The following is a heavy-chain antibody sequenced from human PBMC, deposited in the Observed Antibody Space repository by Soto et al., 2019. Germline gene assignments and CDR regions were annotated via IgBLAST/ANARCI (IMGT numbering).Heavy chain of an antibody. V-gene: IGHV3-23*01. CDR2: ISGSGGST. D-gene: IGHD3-22*01. CDR1: GFTFSSYA. J-gene: IGHJ5*02. Sequence: PGGSLRLSCAASGFTFSSYAMSWVRHAPGKGLEWVSAISGSGGSTYYADSVKGRFTISRDNSKNTLYLQMNSLRAEDTAVYYCAKDKTLVTYYYDSSGYWFDPWGQGTLVTVSS. CDR3: AKDKTLVTYYYDSSGYWFDP.